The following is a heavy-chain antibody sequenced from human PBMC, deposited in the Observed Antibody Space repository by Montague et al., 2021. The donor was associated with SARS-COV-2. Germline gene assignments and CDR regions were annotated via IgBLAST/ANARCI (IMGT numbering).Heavy chain of an antibody. V-gene: IGHV4-34*01. J-gene: IGHJ4*02. CDR3: GRVILSATSNPFDC. CDR2: AKHPGGT. D-gene: IGHD2-15*01. Sequence: SETLSLTCAVDGGSFTGYSWNWIRQPPGKGLEWIGEAKHPGGTNYNPSLKSRVTISIDMSKNQFSLNLESVTAADTAVYFCGRVILSATSNPFDCWGPGTLVTVSS. CDR1: GGSFTGYS.